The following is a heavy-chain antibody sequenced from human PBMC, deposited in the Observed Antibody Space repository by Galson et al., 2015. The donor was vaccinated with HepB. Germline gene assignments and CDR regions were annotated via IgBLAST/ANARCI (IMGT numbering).Heavy chain of an antibody. D-gene: IGHD6-19*01. CDR1: GYTFTSYA. CDR3: ARDRGSGWYVYYYYGMDV. Sequence: SVKVSCKASGYTFTSYAMHWVRQAPGQRLEWMGWINAGNGNTKYSQKFQGRVTITRDTSASTAYMELSSLRSEDTAVYYCARDRGSGWYVYYYYGMDVWGQGTTVTVSS. V-gene: IGHV1-3*01. J-gene: IGHJ6*02. CDR2: INAGNGNT.